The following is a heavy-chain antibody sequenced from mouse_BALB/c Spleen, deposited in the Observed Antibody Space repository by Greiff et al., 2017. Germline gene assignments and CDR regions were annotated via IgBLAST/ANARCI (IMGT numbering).Heavy chain of an antibody. D-gene: IGHD2-14*01. CDR2: IDPYNGGT. Sequence: EVQLQQSGPELVKPGASVKVSCKASGYSFTSYNMYWVKQSHGKSLEWIGYIDPYNGGTSYNQKFKGKATLTVDKSSTTAYMHHNSLKSEDSEVNYCARDERYGVCNAMDYWGQGTSVTVSS. CDR3: ARDERYGVCNAMDY. V-gene: IGHV1S135*01. J-gene: IGHJ4*01. CDR1: GYSFTSYN.